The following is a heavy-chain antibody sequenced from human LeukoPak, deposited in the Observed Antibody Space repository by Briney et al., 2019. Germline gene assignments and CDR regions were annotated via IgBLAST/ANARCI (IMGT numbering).Heavy chain of an antibody. CDR1: GFTVSSNY. Sequence: GGSLRLSYAASGFTVSSNYMSWVRQAPGKGLEWVSVIKGRFTISRDNSKNTLYLQMNSLRADDTAVYYCARGFSEDYGDYFDYWGQGTLVTVSS. V-gene: IGHV3-53*01. CDR2: I. D-gene: IGHD4-17*01. J-gene: IGHJ4*02. CDR3: ARGFSEDYGDYFDY.